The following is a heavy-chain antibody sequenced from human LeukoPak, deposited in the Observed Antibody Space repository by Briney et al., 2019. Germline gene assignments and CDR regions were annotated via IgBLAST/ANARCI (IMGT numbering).Heavy chain of an antibody. CDR1: GFTFTGYY. Sequence: ASVTVSCKASGFTFTGYYMHWVRQAPGQGLEWMGWINANNGDTNYAQKFRGWVTMTRDTSLSTVYMEVSRLRSDDTAVYYCARDGATVATPFFDYWGQGTLVTVSS. CDR2: INANNGDT. D-gene: IGHD4-17*01. V-gene: IGHV1-2*04. J-gene: IGHJ4*02. CDR3: ARDGATVATPFFDY.